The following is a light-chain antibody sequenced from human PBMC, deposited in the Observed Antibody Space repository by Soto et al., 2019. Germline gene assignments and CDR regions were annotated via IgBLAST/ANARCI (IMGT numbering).Light chain of an antibody. Sequence: DIQMTQAPSSLSASVGDRVTITCRASQSVTIYLNWYQQKPGKAPKLLIYAASSLQSGVPSRFSGSGSGTDFTLTISSLQPEDSASYFCQQSISAPLTFGAGTKVEIK. CDR2: AAS. CDR1: QSVTIY. V-gene: IGKV1-39*01. CDR3: QQSISAPLT. J-gene: IGKJ4*01.